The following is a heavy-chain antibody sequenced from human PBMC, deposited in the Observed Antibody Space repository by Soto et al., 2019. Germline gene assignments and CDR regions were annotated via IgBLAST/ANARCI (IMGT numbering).Heavy chain of an antibody. D-gene: IGHD4-17*01. V-gene: IGHV3-15*01. CDR1: GFTFSNAW. CDR3: TTDPIVQGDYGPPFGY. J-gene: IGHJ4*02. Sequence: GGCLRLSCAASGFTFSNAWMSWDRQAPGKGLEWVGRIKSKTDGGTTDYAAPVKGRFTISRDDSKNTLYLQMNSLKTEHTAVYYCTTDPIVQGDYGPPFGYCGQRTLFTVSS. CDR2: IKSKTDGGTT.